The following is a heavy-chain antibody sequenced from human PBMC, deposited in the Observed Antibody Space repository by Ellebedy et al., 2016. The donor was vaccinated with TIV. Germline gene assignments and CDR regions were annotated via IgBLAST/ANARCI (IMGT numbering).Heavy chain of an antibody. J-gene: IGHJ3*02. Sequence: GESLKISCATPGFTFSSYAMHWVRQAPGKGLEWVAVISYDGNVKYYADSVKGRFTISRDNSKDTLYLPMNSLRVGDTAVYYCATEAGASRLVGGAFDMWGQGTMVTVSS. CDR3: ATEAGASRLVGGAFDM. V-gene: IGHV3-30*04. CDR2: ISYDGNVK. D-gene: IGHD6-25*01. CDR1: GFTFSSYA.